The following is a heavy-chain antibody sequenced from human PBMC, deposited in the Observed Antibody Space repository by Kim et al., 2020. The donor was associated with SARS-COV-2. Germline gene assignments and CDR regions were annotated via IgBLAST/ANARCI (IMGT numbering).Heavy chain of an antibody. CDR2: IYYSGST. D-gene: IGHD6-13*01. Sequence: SETLSLTCTVSGGSISSSSYYWGWIRQPPGKGLEWIGSIYYSGSTYYNPSLKSRVTISVDTSKNQFSLKLSSVTAADTAVYYCARPGDYSSSWFSFDYWGQGTLVTVSS. V-gene: IGHV4-39*01. CDR1: GGSISSSSYY. CDR3: ARPGDYSSSWFSFDY. J-gene: IGHJ4*02.